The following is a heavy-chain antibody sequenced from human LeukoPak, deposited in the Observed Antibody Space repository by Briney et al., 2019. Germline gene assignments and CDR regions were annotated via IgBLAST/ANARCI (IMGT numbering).Heavy chain of an antibody. J-gene: IGHJ5*02. D-gene: IGHD3-16*01. Sequence: ASVKVSCKGSGYSFTGYYMHWVRQAPGQGLEWMGWINPNSGGTNYTQKFQGRVTMTRDTSISTAYMELSSLRSEDTAVYYCATVLGSGWFDPWGQGTLVTVSS. CDR2: INPNSGGT. CDR3: ATVLGSGWFDP. CDR1: GYSFTGYY. V-gene: IGHV1-2*02.